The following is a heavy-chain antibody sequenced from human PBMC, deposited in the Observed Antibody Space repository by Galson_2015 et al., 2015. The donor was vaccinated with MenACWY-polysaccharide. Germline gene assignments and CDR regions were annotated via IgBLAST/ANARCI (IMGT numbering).Heavy chain of an antibody. CDR2: ISYESANK. CDR3: AKRFTPYDTSSGLDY. V-gene: IGHV3-30-3*01. CDR1: GFTFTDYA. D-gene: IGHD3-22*01. J-gene: IGHJ4*02. Sequence: SLRLSCATSGFTFTDYAMLWVHQAPGKGLEWVAVISYESANKFYVESVQGRFTISRDNSKNTVYLQMNSLRPEDTAIYYCAKRFTPYDTSSGLDYWGQGTLVTVSS.